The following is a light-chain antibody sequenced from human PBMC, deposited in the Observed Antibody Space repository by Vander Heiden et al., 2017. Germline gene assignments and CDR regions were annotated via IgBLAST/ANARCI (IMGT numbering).Light chain of an antibody. CDR2: DAS. CDR1: QTIHKW. CDR3: QQYYTIPWT. V-gene: IGKV1-5*01. J-gene: IGKJ1*01. Sequence: DIQMTQSPSTLSTSVGDRVTISCRASQTIHKWLAWYQQKPGKAPELLIYDASTLQSGVPSRFSGAGSGTEFTLTISSLQPDDFATYYCQQYYTIPWTFGRGTKVDI.